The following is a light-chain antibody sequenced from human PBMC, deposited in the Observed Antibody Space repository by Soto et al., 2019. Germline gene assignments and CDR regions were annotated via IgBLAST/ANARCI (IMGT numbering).Light chain of an antibody. CDR2: QAS. CDR3: QQYNSFPLS. CDR1: QRIIVW. J-gene: IGKJ4*01. V-gene: IGKV1-5*03. Sequence: DIKMTQSPSTLSALIGNKITITCRASQRIIVWLASYQQKTGKVPELLISQASTLEGGVPSRFSGSGSGTEFTLSISSLQPDDFATYYCQQYNSFPLSLGGGTKVDIK.